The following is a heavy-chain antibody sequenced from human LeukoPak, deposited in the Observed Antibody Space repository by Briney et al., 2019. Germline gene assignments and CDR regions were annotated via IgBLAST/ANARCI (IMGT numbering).Heavy chain of an antibody. CDR2: INHSGST. J-gene: IGHJ4*02. V-gene: IGHV4-34*01. CDR3: ARVGGDYSTWDY. Sequence: SETLSLTCAVYGGSFSGYYWSWIRQPPGKGLEWIGEINHSGSTNYNPSLKSRVTISVDTSKNQFSLKLSSVTAADTAVYYCARVGGDYSTWDYWGQGTLVTVSS. D-gene: IGHD4-11*01. CDR1: GGSFSGYY.